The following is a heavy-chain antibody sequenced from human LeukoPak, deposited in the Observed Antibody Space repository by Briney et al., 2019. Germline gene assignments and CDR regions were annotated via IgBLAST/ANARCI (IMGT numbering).Heavy chain of an antibody. CDR3: ARGSPQTNMAAFDY. Sequence: GGSLRLSCAASGFTFSGYYMTWIRQAPGKGLEWISYINSGGSIYYADSVKGRFTISRDNAKNSLYLQMNSLRAEDTAVYYCARGSPQTNMAAFDYXXQGTLVTVSS. CDR2: INSGGSI. CDR1: GFTFSGYY. D-gene: IGHD1/OR15-1a*01. V-gene: IGHV3-11*01. J-gene: IGHJ4*02.